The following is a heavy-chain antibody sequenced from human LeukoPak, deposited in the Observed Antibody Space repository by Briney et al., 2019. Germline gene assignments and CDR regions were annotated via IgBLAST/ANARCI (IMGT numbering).Heavy chain of an antibody. CDR3: ARGYYDNSGLDAFDI. CDR2: IYPDDSDT. Sequence: NRGESLKISCKASGYTFTTYWIGWVRQMPGKGLQWMGIIYPDDSDTRYSPSVQGQVTISADKSISTAYLQWGSLKASDTAMYYCARGYYDNSGLDAFDIWGQGTMVTVSS. J-gene: IGHJ3*02. D-gene: IGHD3-22*01. CDR1: GYTFTTYW. V-gene: IGHV5-51*01.